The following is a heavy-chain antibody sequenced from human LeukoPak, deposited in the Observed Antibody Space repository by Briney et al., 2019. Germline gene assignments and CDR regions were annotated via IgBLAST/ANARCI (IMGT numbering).Heavy chain of an antibody. Sequence: ASVKVSCKASGYTFTSYDINWVRQATGQGLEWMGWMNPNSGNTGYAQKFQGRVTMTRNTSISTAYMELSSLRSEDTAVYYCARATTELNGWFDPWGQGTLVTVSS. J-gene: IGHJ5*02. CDR1: GYTFTSYD. V-gene: IGHV1-8*01. CDR3: ARATTELNGWFDP. CDR2: MNPNSGNT. D-gene: IGHD4-17*01.